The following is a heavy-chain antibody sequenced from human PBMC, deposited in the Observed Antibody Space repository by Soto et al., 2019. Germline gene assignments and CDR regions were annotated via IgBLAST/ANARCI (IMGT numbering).Heavy chain of an antibody. J-gene: IGHJ4*02. Sequence: ASVKVSCKVSGYTLTELSMHWVRQATGQGLEWMGWMNPNSGNTGYAQKYQGRVTMTRNTSISTAYMELSSLRSEDTAVYYCARTLYGDNVDYWGQGTQVTVSS. D-gene: IGHD4-17*01. CDR2: MNPNSGNT. CDR1: GYTLTELS. CDR3: ARTLYGDNVDY. V-gene: IGHV1-8*01.